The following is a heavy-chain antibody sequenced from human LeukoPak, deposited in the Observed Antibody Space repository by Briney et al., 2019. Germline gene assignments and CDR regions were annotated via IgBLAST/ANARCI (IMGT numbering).Heavy chain of an antibody. J-gene: IGHJ4*02. D-gene: IGHD3-10*01. Sequence: ASVKVSCKASGYTFTGYYMHWVRQAPGQGLEWMGWINPNSGGTNYAQKFQGRVTMTRGTSISTAYMELSRLRSDDTAVYYCARGGGHYYGSGKDYWGQGTLVTVSS. CDR2: INPNSGGT. CDR3: ARGGGHYYGSGKDY. V-gene: IGHV1-2*02. CDR1: GYTFTGYY.